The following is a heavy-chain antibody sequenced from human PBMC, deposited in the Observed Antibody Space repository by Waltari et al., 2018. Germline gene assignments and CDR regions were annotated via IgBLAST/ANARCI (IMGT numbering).Heavy chain of an antibody. CDR1: GGSISRSSYY. CDR2: FYYSGGT. J-gene: IGHJ5*02. Sequence: QLQLQESGPGLVKPSETLSLTCTVSGGSISRSSYYWGWMRQSPGKGLEWIGGFYYSGGTYYNPTLKSRVTISGDTSKNQFSLKLSSVTAADTAVYYWARHWKKSGYRFDPWGQGTLVTVSS. CDR3: ARHWKKSGYRFDP. V-gene: IGHV4-39*01. D-gene: IGHD5-12*01.